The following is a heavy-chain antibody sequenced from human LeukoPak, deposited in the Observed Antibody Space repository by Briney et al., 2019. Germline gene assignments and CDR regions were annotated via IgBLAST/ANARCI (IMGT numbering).Heavy chain of an antibody. CDR2: IWYDGSNK. CDR3: AKRYCSSISCSLFDY. Sequence: PGRSLRLSCAASGFTFSSYGMHWVRQAPGKGLEWVAVIWYDGSNKYYADSVKGRFTISRDNSKNTLYLQMNSLRAEDTAVYYCAKRYCSSISCSLFDYWGQGTLVTVSS. V-gene: IGHV3-33*06. D-gene: IGHD2-2*01. J-gene: IGHJ4*02. CDR1: GFTFSSYG.